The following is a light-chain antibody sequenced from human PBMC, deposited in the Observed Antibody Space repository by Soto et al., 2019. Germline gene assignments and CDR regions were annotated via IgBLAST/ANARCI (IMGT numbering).Light chain of an antibody. J-gene: IGKJ1*01. CDR1: QSISNY. CDR3: QQTYSTPRT. CDR2: AAS. Sequence: DIQMTQSPSSLSASVGDRVTITCRASQSISNYLNWYLQKPGKAPKLLIYAASSLQSGVPSRFSGRGSGTDFTLTIASLQPEDFATYYCQQTYSTPRTFGQGTEVEIK. V-gene: IGKV1-39*01.